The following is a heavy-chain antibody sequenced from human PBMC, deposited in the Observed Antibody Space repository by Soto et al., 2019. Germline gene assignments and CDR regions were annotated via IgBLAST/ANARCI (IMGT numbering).Heavy chain of an antibody. Sequence: GGSLRLSCAASGFTFSTYAMIWVRQAPGKGLEWVSAISGSGDSTYYADSVKGRFTISRDNSKNTLYLQMSSLRAEDTVIYYCAKDSFINLRGYDSYWGQGTLVTVSS. CDR3: AKDSFINLRGYDSY. V-gene: IGHV3-23*01. CDR1: GFTFSTYA. CDR2: ISGSGDST. D-gene: IGHD5-12*01. J-gene: IGHJ4*02.